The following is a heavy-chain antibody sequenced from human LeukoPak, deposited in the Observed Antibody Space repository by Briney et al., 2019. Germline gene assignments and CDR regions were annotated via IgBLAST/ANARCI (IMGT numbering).Heavy chain of an antibody. D-gene: IGHD1-1*01. CDR1: RFTFKNYA. CDR3: VTSWNRQQRDY. Sequence: GGSLRLSCAASRFTFKNYAMSWVRQAPGMGLEWVSLISATGGGTFYADSVKGRFTISRDNAKQSLYLQMDTVTAEDTAVYYCVTSWNRQQRDYWGQGILVTVSS. V-gene: IGHV3-23*01. J-gene: IGHJ4*02. CDR2: ISATGGGT.